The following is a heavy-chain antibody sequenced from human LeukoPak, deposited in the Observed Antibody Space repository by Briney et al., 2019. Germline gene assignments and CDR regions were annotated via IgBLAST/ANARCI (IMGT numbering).Heavy chain of an antibody. CDR2: IYSGGST. V-gene: IGHV3-53*01. Sequence: PGGSLGLSCAASGFTVSSNYMSWVRQAPGKGLEWVSVIYSGGSTYYADSVKGRFTISRDNSKNTLYLQMNSLRAEDTAVYYCVSPPNSSGLGRDYWGQGTLVTVSS. D-gene: IGHD6-19*01. CDR3: VSPPNSSGLGRDY. CDR1: GFTVSSNY. J-gene: IGHJ4*02.